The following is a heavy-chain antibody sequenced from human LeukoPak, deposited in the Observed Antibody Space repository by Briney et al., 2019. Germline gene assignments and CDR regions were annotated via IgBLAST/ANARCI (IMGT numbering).Heavy chain of an antibody. D-gene: IGHD3-22*01. J-gene: IGHJ4*02. CDR3: ARAGDSSGYSDY. Sequence: SETLSLTCAVYGGSFSGYYWSWIRQPPGKGLEWIGEINHSGSTNYNPSLKSRVTISVDTSKNQFSLKLSSVTAADTAVYYCARAGDSSGYSDYWGQGTLVTVSS. CDR1: GGSFSGYY. V-gene: IGHV4-34*01. CDR2: INHSGST.